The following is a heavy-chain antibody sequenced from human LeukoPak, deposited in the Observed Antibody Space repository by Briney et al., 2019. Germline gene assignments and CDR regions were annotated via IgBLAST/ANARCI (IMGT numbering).Heavy chain of an antibody. J-gene: IGHJ4*02. CDR1: GFTFSSYG. Sequence: IPGGSLRLSCAASGFTFSSYGMNWVRQAPGKGLEWVSSITSSSSYIYYADSVKGRFTISRDNAKTSLYLQMNSLRAEDTAVYYCARSYSSSRGTFDYWGQGTLATVSS. CDR3: ARSYSSSRGTFDY. V-gene: IGHV3-21*01. D-gene: IGHD6-6*01. CDR2: ITSSSSYI.